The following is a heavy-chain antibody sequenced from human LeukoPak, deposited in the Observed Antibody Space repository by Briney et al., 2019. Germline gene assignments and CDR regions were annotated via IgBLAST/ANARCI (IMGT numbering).Heavy chain of an antibody. D-gene: IGHD3-10*01. J-gene: IGHJ3*02. CDR1: GFTLSTYD. CDR2: FYRAGDT. Sequence: GGSLRLSCAASGFTLSTYDMHWVRQPTGESLEWVSIFYRAGDTYYPNSVKGRFTISRDDAKNSLYLQMNSLRAGDTAVYYCAREMSGSNDALDIWGQGTMVTVSS. V-gene: IGHV3-13*01. CDR3: AREMSGSNDALDI.